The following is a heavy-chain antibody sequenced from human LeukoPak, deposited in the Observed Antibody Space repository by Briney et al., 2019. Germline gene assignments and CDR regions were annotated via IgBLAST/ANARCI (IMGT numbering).Heavy chain of an antibody. CDR2: ISGSSSYP. J-gene: IGHJ4*02. D-gene: IGHD3-10*01. CDR3: ARKNYYASGRYLASFDY. V-gene: IGHV3-11*03. CDR1: GFTFNDYY. Sequence: PGGSLRLSCAASGFTFNDYYMSWIRQAPGKGLEWVSYISGSSSYPNYADSVKGRFTISRDNAKNSLYLQMNSLRAEDTAVYYCARKNYYASGRYLASFDYWGQGTLVTVSS.